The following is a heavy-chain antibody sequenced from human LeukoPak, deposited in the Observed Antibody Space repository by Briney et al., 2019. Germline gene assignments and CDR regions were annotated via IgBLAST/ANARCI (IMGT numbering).Heavy chain of an antibody. V-gene: IGHV4-59*01. D-gene: IGHD3-10*01. Sequence: SETLSLTCTVSGGSISSYYWSWIRQPPGKGLEWIGYIYYSGSTNYNPSLKSRVTISVDTSKNQFSLKLSSVTAADTAVYYCARHPTYGSGSLDFDYWGQGTLVTVSS. CDR3: ARHPTYGSGSLDFDY. J-gene: IGHJ4*02. CDR2: IYYSGST. CDR1: GGSISSYY.